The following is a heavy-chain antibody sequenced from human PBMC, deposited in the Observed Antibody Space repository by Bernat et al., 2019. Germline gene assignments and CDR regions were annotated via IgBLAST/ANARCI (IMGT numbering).Heavy chain of an antibody. V-gene: IGHV3-11*05. D-gene: IGHD6-13*01. CDR3: ARDEGAGSWYTTYNWFDP. CDR2: ISSSSSYT. Sequence: QVQLVESGGGLVKPGGSLRLSCAASGFTFSDYYMSWIRQAPGKGLEWVSSISSSSSYTNYADSVKGRFTITRDNAKNSLYLQMNSLRAEDTAVDYCARDEGAGSWYTTYNWFDPWGQGTLVTVSS. J-gene: IGHJ5*02. CDR1: GFTFSDYY.